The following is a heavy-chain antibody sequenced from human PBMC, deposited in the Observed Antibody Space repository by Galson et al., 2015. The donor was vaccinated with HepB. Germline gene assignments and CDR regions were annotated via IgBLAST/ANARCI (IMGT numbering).Heavy chain of an antibody. CDR3: ARVYSSSWDYYYYYGMDV. Sequence: CAISGDSVSSNSAAWNWIRQSPSRGLEWLGRTYYRSKWYNDYAVSVKSRITINPDTSKNQFSLQLNSVTPEDTAVYYCARVYSSSWDYYYYYGMDVWGQGTTVTVSS. D-gene: IGHD6-13*01. V-gene: IGHV6-1*01. CDR1: GDSVSSNSAA. CDR2: TYYRSKWYN. J-gene: IGHJ6*02.